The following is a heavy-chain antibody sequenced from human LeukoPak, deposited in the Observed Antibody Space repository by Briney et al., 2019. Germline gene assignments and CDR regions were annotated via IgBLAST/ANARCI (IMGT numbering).Heavy chain of an antibody. CDR1: GYSFTSYY. V-gene: IGHV1-2*02. D-gene: IGHD3-16*01. CDR2: INPNSGGT. Sequence: GESLKISCKGSGYSFTSYYMHWVRQAPGQGPEWMGWINPNSGGTNYAQKFQGRVTMTRDTSISTAYMELSRLRSDDTAVYYCARSDVGDNWFDPWGQGTLVTVSS. CDR3: ARSDVGDNWFDP. J-gene: IGHJ5*02.